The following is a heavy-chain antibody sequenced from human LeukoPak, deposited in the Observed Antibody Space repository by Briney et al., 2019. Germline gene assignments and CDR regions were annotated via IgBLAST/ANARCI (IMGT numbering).Heavy chain of an antibody. CDR2: IYYSGST. J-gene: IGHJ5*02. V-gene: IGHV4-59*08. D-gene: IGHD5-18*01. Sequence: SETLSLTCTVPGGSISSYYWSWIRKPPGKGLDGTGYIYYSGSTNYNPSLKSRVTISVDTSKSQFSLKLSSVTAADTAVYYCARGYSYGYGWFDPWGQGTLVTVSS. CDR1: GGSISSYY. CDR3: ARGYSYGYGWFDP.